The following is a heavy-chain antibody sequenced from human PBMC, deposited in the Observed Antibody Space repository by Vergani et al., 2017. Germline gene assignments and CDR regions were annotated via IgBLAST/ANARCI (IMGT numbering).Heavy chain of an antibody. CDR1: GFTVSSNY. CDR3: ARAGGYSSSSFVDYYYGMDV. CDR2: IYSGGST. Sequence: EVQLVETGGGLIQPGGSLRLSCAASGFTVSSNYMSWVRQAPGKGLEWVSVIYSGGSTYYADSVKGRFTISRDNSKNTLYLQRNSLRAEDTAVYYCARAGGYSSSSFVDYYYGMDVWGQGTTVTVSS. J-gene: IGHJ6*02. D-gene: IGHD6-6*01. V-gene: IGHV3-53*02.